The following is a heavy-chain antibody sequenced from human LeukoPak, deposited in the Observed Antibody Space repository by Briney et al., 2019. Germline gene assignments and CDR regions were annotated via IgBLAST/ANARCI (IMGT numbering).Heavy chain of an antibody. J-gene: IGHJ6*02. CDR3: ARVYRLSGGYYYYYGMDV. CDR1: GYTFTSYD. Sequence: ASVKVSCKASGYTFTSYDINWVRQATGQGLEWMGWMNPNSGNTGYAQKFQGRVTITRNTSISTAYMELSSLRSEDTAVYYCARVYRLSGGYYYYYGMDVWGQGTTVTVSS. V-gene: IGHV1-8*01. CDR2: MNPNSGNT. D-gene: IGHD1-14*01.